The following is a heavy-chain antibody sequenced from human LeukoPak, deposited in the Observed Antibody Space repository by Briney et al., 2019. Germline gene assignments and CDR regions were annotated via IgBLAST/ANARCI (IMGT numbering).Heavy chain of an antibody. J-gene: IGHJ4*02. CDR3: SSPKSPYEGTGPHN. D-gene: IGHD2-8*02. V-gene: IGHV1-46*01. CDR2: INPSGPNS. Sequence: ASVKVSCKASGYTFSSYYIHWVRQAPGQGLQWMGVINPSGPNSRYAEEFQGRVTMTRDTSTNTVSMELSSLRSNDTAVYYCSSPKSPYEGTGPHNWGQGTQVTVSS. CDR1: GYTFSSYY.